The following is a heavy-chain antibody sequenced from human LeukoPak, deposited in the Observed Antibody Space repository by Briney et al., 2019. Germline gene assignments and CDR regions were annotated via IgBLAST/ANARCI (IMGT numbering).Heavy chain of an antibody. D-gene: IGHD2/OR15-2a*01. CDR3: AKDLYRAFDI. CDR1: GFTFSSYG. CDR2: IRYDGSNK. J-gene: IGHJ3*02. V-gene: IGHV3-30*02. Sequence: GGSLGLSCAASGFTFSSYGMHWVRQAPCKGLEWVAFIRYDGSNKYYADSVKGRFTISRDNSKNTLYLQMNSLRAEDTAVYYCAKDLYRAFDIWGQGTMVTVSS.